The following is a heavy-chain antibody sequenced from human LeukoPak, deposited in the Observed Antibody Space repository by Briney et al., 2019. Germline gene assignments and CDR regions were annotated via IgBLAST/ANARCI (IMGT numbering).Heavy chain of an antibody. CDR2: INPNSGGT. CDR1: GYTFTGYY. D-gene: IGHD5-12*01. J-gene: IGHJ6*03. Sequence: ASVKVSCKASGYTFTGYYMHWVRQAPGQGLECMGWINPNSGGTNYAQKFQGRVTMTRDTSISTAYMELSRLRSDDTAVYYCARDPEGDVDMGDYYYMDVWGKGTTVTVSS. CDR3: ARDPEGDVDMGDYYYMDV. V-gene: IGHV1-2*02.